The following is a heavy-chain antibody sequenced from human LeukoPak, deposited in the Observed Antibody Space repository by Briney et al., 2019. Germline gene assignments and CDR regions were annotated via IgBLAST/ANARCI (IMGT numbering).Heavy chain of an antibody. CDR1: GGSFSGYY. J-gene: IGHJ4*02. Sequence: SETLSLTCAVYGGSFSGYYWSWIRQPPGKGLEWIGEINHSGSTNYNPSLKSRVTISVDTSKNQFSLKLSSVTAADTAVYYCARGRYAGYDILTGYINYFDYWGQGTLVTVSS. CDR3: ARGRYAGYDILTGYINYFDY. V-gene: IGHV4-34*01. CDR2: INHSGST. D-gene: IGHD3-9*01.